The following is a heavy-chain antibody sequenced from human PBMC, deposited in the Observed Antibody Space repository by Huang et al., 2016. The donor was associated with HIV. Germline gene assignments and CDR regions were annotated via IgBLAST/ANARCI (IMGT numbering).Heavy chain of an antibody. J-gene: IGHJ4*02. CDR3: ARGPYTDFVWGSYFDY. Sequence: QVQLVHSGAEVKKPGASVRVSCTASGYSFTYHHIHWVRQAPGQGLEWMGIIDPSRCKKTYAQKFQGRATMTRDTSTNTVYMELSSLKSEDTAVYYCARGPYTDFVWGSYFDYWGQGTLVTVSS. CDR2: IDPSRCKK. V-gene: IGHV1-46*01. CDR1: GYSFTYHH. D-gene: IGHD3-16*01.